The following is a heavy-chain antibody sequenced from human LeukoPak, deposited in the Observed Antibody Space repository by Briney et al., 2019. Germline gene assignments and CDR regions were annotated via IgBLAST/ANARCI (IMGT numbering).Heavy chain of an antibody. D-gene: IGHD3-22*01. CDR2: ISSSSSYT. Sequence: PGGSLRLSRAASGFTFSDYYMSWIRQAPGKGLQWVSYISSSSSYTNYADSVKGRFTISRDNAKNSLYLQMNSLRAEDTAVYYCARVGSLNYYDSSGYYSPYGMDVWGQGTTVTVSS. CDR1: GFTFSDYY. CDR3: ARVGSLNYYDSSGYYSPYGMDV. J-gene: IGHJ6*02. V-gene: IGHV3-11*06.